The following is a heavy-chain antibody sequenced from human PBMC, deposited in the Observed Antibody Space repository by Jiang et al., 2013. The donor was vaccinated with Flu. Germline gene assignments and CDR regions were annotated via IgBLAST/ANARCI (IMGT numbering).Heavy chain of an antibody. D-gene: IGHD2-2*01. CDR1: GGSISSYY. CDR2: IYYSGRT. J-gene: IGHJ4*02. Sequence: GPGLVKPSETLSLTCTVSGGSISSYYWSWIRQPPGKGLEWIGYIYYSGRTKYNPSLKSRVTISIDTSNNQFSLKLSSVTAADTAVYYCARDSYASSSGLDYWGQGTLVTVSS. CDR3: ARDSYASSSGLDY. V-gene: IGHV4-59*01.